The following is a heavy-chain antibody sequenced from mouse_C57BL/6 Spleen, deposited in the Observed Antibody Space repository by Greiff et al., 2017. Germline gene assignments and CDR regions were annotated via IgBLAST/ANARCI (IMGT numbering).Heavy chain of an antibody. CDR2: IDPETGGT. Sequence: QVQLQQSGAELVRPGASVTLSCKASGYTFTDYEMHWVQQTPVHGLEWIGAIDPETGGTAYNQKFKGKAILTADKSSSTAYMELRRLTSEDSAVYYCTAHYYGSSYNDWGQGTTLTVSS. CDR3: TAHYYGSSYND. D-gene: IGHD1-1*01. V-gene: IGHV1-15*01. J-gene: IGHJ2*01. CDR1: GYTFTDYE.